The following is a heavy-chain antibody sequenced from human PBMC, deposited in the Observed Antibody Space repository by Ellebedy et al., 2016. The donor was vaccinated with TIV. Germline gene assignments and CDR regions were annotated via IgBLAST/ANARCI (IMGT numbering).Heavy chain of an antibody. CDR2: IYYSGTT. CDR1: GGSLTNHF. Sequence: MPSETLSLTCTVSGGSLTNHFWSWIRQPPGKGLEWIASIYYSGTTNYNPSLKSRVTMSRDPSKNSLSLHLASVTATDPAIYYCAKIVSGGASFDPWGQGTLVTVSS. D-gene: IGHD3-16*01. V-gene: IGHV4-59*11. CDR3: AKIVSGGASFDP. J-gene: IGHJ5*02.